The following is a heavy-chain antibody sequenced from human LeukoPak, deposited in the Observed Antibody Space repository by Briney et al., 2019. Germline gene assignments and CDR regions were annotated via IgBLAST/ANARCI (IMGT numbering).Heavy chain of an antibody. CDR1: GYTCTDYY. J-gene: IGHJ6*03. Sequence: APVKISCEVSGYTCTDYYMHWVQQAPGKGREWMGLVAPEDGETIYAEKFQGRVTITADTSTDTAYMELSSLRSEDTAVYYCATASDGFRNMDVWGKGTTVTVSS. CDR3: ATASDGFRNMDV. V-gene: IGHV1-69-2*01. CDR2: VAPEDGET. D-gene: IGHD3-10*01.